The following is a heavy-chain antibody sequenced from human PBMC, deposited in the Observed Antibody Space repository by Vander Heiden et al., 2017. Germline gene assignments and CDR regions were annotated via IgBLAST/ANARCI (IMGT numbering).Heavy chain of an antibody. CDR2: VTGDGTSI. V-gene: IGHV3-74*03. J-gene: IGHJ4*02. D-gene: IGHD5-12*01. Sequence: EVQLVESGGGSVQPGGSLSLACAASGFTFSNNWMHWVRQAPGKGLVLVSRVTGDGTSITYADFVKGRFTLSRDNAKNTVLLQMNSLRAEDTAVYYCVRDSGYHFDYWGQGTLVIVSS. CDR3: VRDSGYHFDY. CDR1: GFTFSNNW.